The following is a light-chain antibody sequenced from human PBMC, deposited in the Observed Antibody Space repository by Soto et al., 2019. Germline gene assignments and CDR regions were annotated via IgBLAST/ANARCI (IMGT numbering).Light chain of an antibody. Sequence: EIVLTQSPATLSLSPGERATLSCRASQSVSSYLAWYQQKPGQASRLLIYDASNRATGIPARFSGSGSGTDFTLTISRLEPEDFAVYYCQQYGSSYTFGQGTKVDIK. J-gene: IGKJ2*01. V-gene: IGKV3-11*01. CDR3: QQYGSSYT. CDR2: DAS. CDR1: QSVSSY.